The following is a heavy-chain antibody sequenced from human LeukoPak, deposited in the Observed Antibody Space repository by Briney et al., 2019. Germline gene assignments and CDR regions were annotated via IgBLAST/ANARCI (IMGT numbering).Heavy chain of an antibody. CDR3: ATELRWKDH. CDR2: MKPNSGNT. J-gene: IGHJ4*02. CDR1: GYTFTNYD. D-gene: IGHD4-23*01. V-gene: IGHV1-8*01. Sequence: ASVKVSCKASGYTFTNYDINWVRQATGQGLEWMGYMKPNSGNTGYAQKFRGRVTMTRDTSISTAYMELSSLTSEDTAVYYCATELRWKDHWGQGTLVTVSS.